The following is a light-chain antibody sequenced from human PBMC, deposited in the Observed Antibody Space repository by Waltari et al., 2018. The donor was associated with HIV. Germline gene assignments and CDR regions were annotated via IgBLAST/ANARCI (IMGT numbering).Light chain of an antibody. Sequence: QSALTQPRSVSESPGQSVTISCTGTSSDVGAYNYVSWYQQHPGRAPKFIIYNVSERPSGVPDRFSGSKSGNTASLTISRLQAEDEADYYCSSYAGTSNFVLFGGGTKLTVL. J-gene: IGLJ2*01. CDR3: SSYAGTSNFVL. V-gene: IGLV2-11*01. CDR2: NVS. CDR1: SSDVGAYNY.